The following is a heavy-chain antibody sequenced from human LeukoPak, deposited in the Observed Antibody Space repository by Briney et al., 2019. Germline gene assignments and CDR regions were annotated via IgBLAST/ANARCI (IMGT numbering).Heavy chain of an antibody. D-gene: IGHD5-12*01. CDR2: IIPILGIA. V-gene: IGHV1-69*04. CDR1: GGTFSSYA. CDR3: ARVGGGGYDLGFDY. Sequence: ASVKVSCKASGGTFSSYAISWVRQAPGQGLEWMGRIIPILGIANYAQKFQGRVTITADKSTSTAYMELSSLRSEDTAVYYCARVGGGGYDLGFDYWGQGTLVTVSS. J-gene: IGHJ4*02.